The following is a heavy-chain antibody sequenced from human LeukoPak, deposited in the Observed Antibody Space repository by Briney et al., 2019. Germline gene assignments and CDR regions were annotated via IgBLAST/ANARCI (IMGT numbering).Heavy chain of an antibody. CDR3: AAHNYYDSSGYYYLDY. J-gene: IGHJ4*02. Sequence: PSASVKVSCKASGGTFSSYAISWVRQAPGQGPEWMGGIIPIFGTANYAQKFQGRVTITADESTSTAYMELSSLRSEDTAVYYCAAHNYYDSSGYYYLDYWGQGTLVTVSS. CDR2: IIPIFGTA. D-gene: IGHD3-22*01. V-gene: IGHV1-69*13. CDR1: GGTFSSYA.